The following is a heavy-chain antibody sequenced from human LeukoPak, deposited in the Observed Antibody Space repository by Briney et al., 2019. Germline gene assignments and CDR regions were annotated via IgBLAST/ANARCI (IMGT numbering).Heavy chain of an antibody. D-gene: IGHD1-26*01. J-gene: IGHJ6*03. CDR2: IYYSRST. CDR3: ARDALWENYMDV. CDR1: GDSISSGAYY. V-gene: IGHV4-31*03. Sequence: SETLSLTCTVSGDSISSGAYYWSWIRQHPGKGLEWIGYIYYSRSTYYNPSFKSRGSISVDTSKNQFSLRLSSVTAADTAVYYCARDALWENYMDVWGKGTTVTVSS.